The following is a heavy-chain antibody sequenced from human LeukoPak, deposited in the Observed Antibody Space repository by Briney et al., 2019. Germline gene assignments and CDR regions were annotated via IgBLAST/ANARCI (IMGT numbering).Heavy chain of an antibody. J-gene: IGHJ4*02. CDR1: GFTFSTYA. D-gene: IGHD3-3*01. V-gene: IGHV3-23*01. CDR2: ISGGAGNT. Sequence: SGASLRLSCTASGFTFSTYAMSWVRQAPGKGLECVSTISGGAGNTYYADSVKGRFTISRDNSKNTLYLQMNNLRAEDTAVYYCAQSREIAVFGVVKPDYWGQGTLVTVSS. CDR3: AQSREIAVFGVVKPDY.